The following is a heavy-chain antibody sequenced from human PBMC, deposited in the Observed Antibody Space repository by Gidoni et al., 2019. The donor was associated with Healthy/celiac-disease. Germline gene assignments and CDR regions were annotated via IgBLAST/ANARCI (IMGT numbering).Heavy chain of an antibody. J-gene: IGHJ6*02. CDR3: AKDRGCSSTSCYTYYYGMDV. V-gene: IGHV3-9*01. CDR1: GFTFDDYA. Sequence: EVQLVESGGGLVQPGRSLRLSCAASGFTFDDYAMPWVRQAPGKGLEWVSGISWNSGSIGYADSVKGRFTISRDNAKNSLYLQMNSLRAEDTALYYCAKDRGCSSTSCYTYYYGMDVWGQGTTVTVSS. CDR2: ISWNSGSI. D-gene: IGHD2-2*02.